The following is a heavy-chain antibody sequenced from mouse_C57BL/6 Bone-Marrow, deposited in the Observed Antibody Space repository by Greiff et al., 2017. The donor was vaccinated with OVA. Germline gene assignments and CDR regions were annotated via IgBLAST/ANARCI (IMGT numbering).Heavy chain of an antibody. CDR2: IHPNSGST. J-gene: IGHJ3*01. Sequence: QVQLQQPGAELVKPGASVKLSCKASGYTFTSYWMHWVKQRPGQGLAWIGMIHPNSGSTNYNETFKSKATLTVDKSSSTAYMQLSSLTSEDSAVYYCAREFYYGNYAWFAYWGQGTLVTVSA. V-gene: IGHV1-64*01. CDR3: AREFYYGNYAWFAY. D-gene: IGHD2-1*01. CDR1: GYTFTSYW.